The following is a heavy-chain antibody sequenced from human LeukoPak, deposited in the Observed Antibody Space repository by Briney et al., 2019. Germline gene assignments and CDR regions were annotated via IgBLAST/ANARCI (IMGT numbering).Heavy chain of an antibody. CDR2: ISGSGGST. V-gene: IGHV3-23*01. J-gene: IGHJ4*02. Sequence: GGSLRLSCAASGFTFSNYAMSWVRQAPGKGLEWVSAISGSGGSTYYADSVKGRFTISRDTSKNAIFLQMNNLRVGDTAIYYCVRRHDYWGQGTLVTVSS. CDR1: GFTFSNYA. CDR3: VRRHDY.